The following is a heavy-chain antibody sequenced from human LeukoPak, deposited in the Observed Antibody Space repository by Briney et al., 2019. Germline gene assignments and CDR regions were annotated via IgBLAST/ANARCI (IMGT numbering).Heavy chain of an antibody. Sequence: SETLSLTCAVYGGSFSGYYWSWIRQPPGKGLEWIGEINHSGSTNYNPSLKSRVSISLDTSKNQLSLKLNSVTAADTAVYYCRFNSAPFDYWGQGTLVTVSS. V-gene: IGHV4-34*01. CDR2: INHSGST. CDR1: GGSFSGYY. J-gene: IGHJ4*02. D-gene: IGHD4-23*01. CDR3: RFNSAPFDY.